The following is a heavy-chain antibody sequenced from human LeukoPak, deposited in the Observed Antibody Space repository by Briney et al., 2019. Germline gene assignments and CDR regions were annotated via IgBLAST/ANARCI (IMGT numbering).Heavy chain of an antibody. CDR2: TIPIFGTA. D-gene: IGHD5-24*01. V-gene: IGHV1-69*01. J-gene: IGHJ3*02. CDR1: GFTFSSYA. Sequence: GGSLRLSCAASGFTFSSYAISWVRQAPGQGLEWMGGTIPIFGTANYAQKFQGRVTITADESTSTAYMELSSLRSEDTAVYYCAGEVEMATITGACDIWGQGTMVTVSS. CDR3: AGEVEMATITGACDI.